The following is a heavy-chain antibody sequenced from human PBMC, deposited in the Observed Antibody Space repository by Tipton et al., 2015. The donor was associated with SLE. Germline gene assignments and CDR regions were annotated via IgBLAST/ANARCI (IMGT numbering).Heavy chain of an antibody. V-gene: IGHV4-59*08. D-gene: IGHD5-18*01. J-gene: IGHJ4*02. CDR3: ARHRGQSYGYLYIDY. CDR2: FYGGST. Sequence: TLSLTCTVSGGSINSRYWSWIRQPPGKGLEWIGYFYGGSTSYNPSLRGRVTISGDTSKNQLSLELNSVTAADTAVFYCARHRGQSYGYLYIDYWGQGTLVTVSS. CDR1: GGSINSRY.